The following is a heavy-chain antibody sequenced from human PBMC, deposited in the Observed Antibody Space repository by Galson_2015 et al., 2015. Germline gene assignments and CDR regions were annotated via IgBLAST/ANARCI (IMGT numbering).Heavy chain of an antibody. CDR2: IIPIFGTA. Sequence: QSGAEVKKPGESLRISCKAFGGTFSSYAISWVRQAPGQGLEWMGGIIPIFGTANYAQKFQGRVTITADESTSTAYMELSSLRSEDTAVYYCARDPRVWFGERATPYNWFDPWGQGTLVTVSS. CDR1: GGTFSSYA. J-gene: IGHJ5*02. V-gene: IGHV1-69*01. CDR3: ARDPRVWFGERATPYNWFDP. D-gene: IGHD3-10*01.